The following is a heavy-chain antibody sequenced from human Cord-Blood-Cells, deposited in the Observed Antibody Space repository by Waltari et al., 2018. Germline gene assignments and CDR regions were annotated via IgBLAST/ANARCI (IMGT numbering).Heavy chain of an antibody. J-gene: IGHJ3*02. CDR1: GDTFRSYD. CDR3: ASPQVYDSSGYGAFDI. Sequence: QLQLVQTGAEEQKPGSSVKASCKAAGDTFRSYDINWVRQTPGQGLEWMGGIIPIFGTANYAQKCQGRVTITADESTSTAYMELSSLRSEDTAVYYCASPQVYDSSGYGAFDIWGQGTMVTVSS. V-gene: IGHV1-69*01. CDR2: IIPIFGTA. D-gene: IGHD3-22*01.